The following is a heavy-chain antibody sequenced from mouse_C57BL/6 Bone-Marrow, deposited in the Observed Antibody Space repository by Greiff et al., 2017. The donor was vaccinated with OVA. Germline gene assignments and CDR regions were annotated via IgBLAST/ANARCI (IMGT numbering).Heavy chain of an antibody. CDR3: ARWPGYYSKYEGFAY. Sequence: VQLQQPGAELVKPGASVKMSCKASGYTFTSYWITWVKQRPGQGLEWIGDICPGSGSTNYNEQFKSKATLTVDTSSSTAYMQLSSLTSEDSAVYYCARWPGYYSKYEGFAYWGQGTLVTVSA. D-gene: IGHD2-5*01. CDR2: ICPGSGST. V-gene: IGHV1-55*01. CDR1: GYTFTSYW. J-gene: IGHJ3*01.